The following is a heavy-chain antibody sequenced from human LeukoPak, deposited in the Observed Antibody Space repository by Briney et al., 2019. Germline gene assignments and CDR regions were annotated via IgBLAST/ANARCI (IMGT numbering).Heavy chain of an antibody. Sequence: SETLSLTCTVSDGSISSYYWSWIRQPPGKGLEWIGNIYNSGSTNYNPSLKSRVTMSVDPSKNQLSLRLSSVTAADTAVYFCARAAPYFDSSAYSYYFDYWGQGTLVTVSS. CDR3: ARAAPYFDSSAYSYYFDY. D-gene: IGHD3-22*01. V-gene: IGHV4-59*01. CDR1: DGSISSYY. CDR2: IYNSGST. J-gene: IGHJ4*02.